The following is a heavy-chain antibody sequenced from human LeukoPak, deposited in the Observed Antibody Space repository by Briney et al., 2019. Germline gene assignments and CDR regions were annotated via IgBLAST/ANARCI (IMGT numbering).Heavy chain of an antibody. D-gene: IGHD2-2*01. V-gene: IGHV4-38-2*02. CDR1: GYSISNGSY. Sequence: PSETLSLTCAVSGYSISNGSYWGWIRQPPGKGLEWIGSIYHSGTTHYNPSLKSRVTMSVDTSKNQFSLKLSSVTAADTAMYYCAREEMPCSSTSCPFYYWGQGTLVTVSS. CDR3: AREEMPCSSTSCPFYY. CDR2: IYHSGTT. J-gene: IGHJ4*02.